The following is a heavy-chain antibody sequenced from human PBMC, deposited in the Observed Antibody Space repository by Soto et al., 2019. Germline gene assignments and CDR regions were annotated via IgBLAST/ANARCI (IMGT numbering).Heavy chain of an antibody. J-gene: IGHJ3*02. CDR2: IIPNLGIA. CDR1: GGTFSSYT. CDR3: AVICSSTSCYERGAFDI. D-gene: IGHD2-2*01. V-gene: IGHV1-69*02. Sequence: QVQLVQSGAEVKKPGSSVKVSCKASGGTFSSYTISWVRQAPGQGLEWMGRIIPNLGIANYAQKFQGRVTMTADKSTSTAYMELSSLSSEDTAVYYCAVICSSTSCYERGAFDIWGQGTMVTVSS.